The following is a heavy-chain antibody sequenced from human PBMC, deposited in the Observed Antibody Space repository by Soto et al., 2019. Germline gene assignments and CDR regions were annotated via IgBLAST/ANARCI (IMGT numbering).Heavy chain of an antibody. V-gene: IGHV1-46*01. CDR2: IDPSGGST. CDR3: ARAEQWLVPPFDY. D-gene: IGHD6-19*01. Sequence: ASVKVSCKASGFILTSYYRHWVRQAPGQGLEWMGIIDPSGGSTTDAQKFQGRITMTRDTSTSTVYMELSSLRSEDTAVYYCARAEQWLVPPFDYSGQGILVTVSS. J-gene: IGHJ4*02. CDR1: GFILTSYY.